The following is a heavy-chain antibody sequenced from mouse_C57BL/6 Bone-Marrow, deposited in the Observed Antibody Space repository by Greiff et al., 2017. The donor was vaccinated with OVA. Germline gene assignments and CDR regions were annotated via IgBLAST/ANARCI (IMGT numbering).Heavy chain of an antibody. CDR2: ISYDGSN. Sequence: EVQVVESGPGLVKPSQSLSLTCSVTGYSITSGYYWNWIRQFPGNKLEWMGYISYDGSNNYNPSLKNRISITRDTSKNQFFLKLNSVTTEDTATYYCARARGNSFDYWGQGTTLTVSS. D-gene: IGHD2-1*01. CDR3: ARARGNSFDY. J-gene: IGHJ2*01. CDR1: GYSITSGYY. V-gene: IGHV3-6*01.